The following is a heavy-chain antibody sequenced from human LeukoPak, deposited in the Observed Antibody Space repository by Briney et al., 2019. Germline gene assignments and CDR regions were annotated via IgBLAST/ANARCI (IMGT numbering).Heavy chain of an antibody. D-gene: IGHD6-6*01. CDR2: INHSGST. Sequence: SETLSLTCAVYGGSFSGYYRSWIRQPPGKGLEWIGEINHSGSTNYNPSLKSRVTISVDTSKNQFSLKLSSVTAADTAVYYCARVRIAARALDYWGQGTLVTVSS. J-gene: IGHJ4*02. CDR1: GGSFSGYY. V-gene: IGHV4-34*01. CDR3: ARVRIAARALDY.